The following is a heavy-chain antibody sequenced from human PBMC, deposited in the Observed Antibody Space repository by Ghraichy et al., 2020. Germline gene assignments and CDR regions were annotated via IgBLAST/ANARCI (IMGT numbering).Heavy chain of an antibody. CDR2: ISSSGIPI. J-gene: IGHJ6*04. Sequence: GGSLRLSCAASGFTFSSYEMNWVRQAPGKGLEWVSYISSSGIPIYYADSVKGRFTISRDNSKNSLYLQMNSLRAEDTAVYYCARGPSASSRFYYYGMDVWGTGTTVTVSS. CDR3: ARGPSASSRFYYYGMDV. D-gene: IGHD6-6*01. CDR1: GFTFSSYE. V-gene: IGHV3-48*03.